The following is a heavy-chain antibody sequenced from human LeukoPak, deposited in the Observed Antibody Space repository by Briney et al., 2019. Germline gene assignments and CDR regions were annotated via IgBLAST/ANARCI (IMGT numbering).Heavy chain of an antibody. J-gene: IGHJ4*02. CDR3: ARGTLYRYGGTSGDY. D-gene: IGHD3-16*02. CDR2: ISGSGGST. Sequence: KTGGSLRLSCAASGFTFSSYAMSWVRQAPGKGLEWVSAISGSGGSTYYADSVKGRFTISRDNSKNTLYLQMNSLRGEVTATYYCARGTLYRYGGTSGDYWGQGSLVTVSS. CDR1: GFTFSSYA. V-gene: IGHV3-23*01.